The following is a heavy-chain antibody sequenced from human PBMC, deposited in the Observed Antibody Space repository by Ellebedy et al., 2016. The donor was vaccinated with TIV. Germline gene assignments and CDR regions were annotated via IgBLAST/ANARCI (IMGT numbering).Heavy chain of an antibody. V-gene: IGHV4-59*01. D-gene: IGHD5-18*01. Sequence: SDTLSLTXTVSDGSISNYYWSWIRQPPGKGLEWIGYIYYTGSTTYNPSLRSRLTISLDTSKNQFSLNLSSVIAADTAVYFCARVQTTMEVFDFWGQGTLVTVSS. CDR3: ARVQTTMEVFDF. J-gene: IGHJ4*02. CDR2: IYYTGST. CDR1: DGSISNYY.